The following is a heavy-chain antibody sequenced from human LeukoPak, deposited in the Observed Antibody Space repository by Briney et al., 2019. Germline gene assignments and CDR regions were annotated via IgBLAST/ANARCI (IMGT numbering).Heavy chain of an antibody. J-gene: IGHJ6*02. CDR2: ISAYNGNT. V-gene: IGHV1-18*01. CDR1: GYTFTSYG. CDR3: ARDLVRHCGGDCYSYYYGMDV. D-gene: IGHD2-21*02. Sequence: ASVKASCKASGYTFTSYGISWVRQAPGQGLEWMGWISAYNGNTNYAQKLQGRVTMTTDTSTSTAYMELRSLRSDDTAVYYCARDLVRHCGGDCYSYYYGMDVWGQGTTVTVSS.